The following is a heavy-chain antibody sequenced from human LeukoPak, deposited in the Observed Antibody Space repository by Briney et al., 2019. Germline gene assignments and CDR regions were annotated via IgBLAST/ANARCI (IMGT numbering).Heavy chain of an antibody. D-gene: IGHD6-19*01. J-gene: IGHJ6*02. CDR3: AKGDSSGWTYYYYGMDV. CDR1: GFTFSSYT. V-gene: IGHV3-23*01. Sequence: GGSLRLSCAASGFTFSSYTMHWIRQAPGKGLEWVSAISGSGGSTYYADSVKGRFTISRDNSKNTLYLQMNSLRAEDTAVYYCAKGDSSGWTYYYYGMDVWGQGTTVTVSS. CDR2: ISGSGGST.